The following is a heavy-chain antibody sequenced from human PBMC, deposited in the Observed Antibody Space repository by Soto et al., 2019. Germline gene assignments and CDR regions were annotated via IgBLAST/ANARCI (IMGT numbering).Heavy chain of an antibody. J-gene: IGHJ1*01. Sequence: EAQLVQSGGGLVQPGGSLQLSCAASGFTFGGSPVHWVRQASGKGLEWVGRIRSDSASSAIAYAASVRGRFTLSRDDSTDTAYMQVNSLVVEDTALYYCVLAGCRRTGCYSLDLWGQGTLVPVSS. V-gene: IGHV3-73*01. D-gene: IGHD2-2*01. CDR3: VLAGCRRTGCYSLDL. CDR2: IRSDSASSAI. CDR1: GFTFGGSP.